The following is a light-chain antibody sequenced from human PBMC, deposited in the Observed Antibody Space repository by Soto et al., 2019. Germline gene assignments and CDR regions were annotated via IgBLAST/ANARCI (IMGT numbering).Light chain of an antibody. J-gene: IGLJ2*01. CDR3: SSYAGRNSLL. V-gene: IGLV2-8*01. Sequence: QSVLTQPPSASGSPGQSVTISCTGTSSDIGAYKYVSWYQHHPGKAPKLMIYEVSKRPSGVPDRLPGSKSANTAALTVSGLQAEDEADYYCSSYAGRNSLLFGGGTKLTVL. CDR2: EVS. CDR1: SSDIGAYKY.